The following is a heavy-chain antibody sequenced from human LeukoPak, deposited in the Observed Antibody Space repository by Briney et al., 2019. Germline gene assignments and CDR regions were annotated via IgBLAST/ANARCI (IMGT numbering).Heavy chain of an antibody. CDR2: FDPEDGET. J-gene: IGHJ4*02. CDR3: ATASISGWYSGSFDY. V-gene: IGHV1-24*01. CDR1: GYTLTELS. D-gene: IGHD6-19*01. Sequence: ASVKVSCKVSGYTLTELSMHWVRQAPGKGLEWMGGFDPEDGETIYTQKFQGRVTITEDTSTDTAYMELSSLRSEDTAVYYCATASISGWYSGSFDYWGQGTLVTVSS.